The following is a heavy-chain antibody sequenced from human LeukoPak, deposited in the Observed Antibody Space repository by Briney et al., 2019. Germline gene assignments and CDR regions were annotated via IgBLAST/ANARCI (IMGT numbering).Heavy chain of an antibody. J-gene: IGHJ4*02. V-gene: IGHV4-34*01. CDR3: ASHEGGYSYGSFDY. D-gene: IGHD5-18*01. CDR1: GGSFSGYY. CDR2: INHSGST. Sequence: SETLSLTCAVYGGSFSGYYWSWIRQPPGKGLEWIGEINHSGSTNYNPSLTSRVTISVDTSKNQFSLKLSSVTAADTAVYYCASHEGGYSYGSFDYWAREPWSPSPQ.